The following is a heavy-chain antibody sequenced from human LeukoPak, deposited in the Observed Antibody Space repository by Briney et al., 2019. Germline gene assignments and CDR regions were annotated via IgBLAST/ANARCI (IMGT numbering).Heavy chain of an antibody. CDR1: GGTFSSYT. D-gene: IGHD6-6*01. V-gene: IGHV1-69*02. J-gene: IGHJ6*03. CDR3: ARSRIAARLPGYYYYYYMDV. Sequence: SVKVSCKASGGTFSSYTISWVRQAPGQGLEWLGRIIPILGIANYAQKFQGRVTITADKSTSTAYMELSSLRSEDTAVYYCARSRIAARLPGYYYYYYMDVWGKGTTVTVSS. CDR2: IIPILGIA.